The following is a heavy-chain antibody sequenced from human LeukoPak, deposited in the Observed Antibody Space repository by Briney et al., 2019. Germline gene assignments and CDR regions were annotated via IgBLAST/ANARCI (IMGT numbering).Heavy chain of an antibody. CDR2: MNPNSGNT. CDR1: GYTFTSYD. D-gene: IGHD2-2*02. J-gene: IGHJ5*02. Sequence: ASVKVSCKASGYTFTSYDINWVRQATGQGLEWMGWMNPNSGNTGYAQKFQGRVTMIRNTSISTAYMELSSPRSEDTAVYYCARRRRGYCSSTSCYRGWFDPWGQGTLVTVSS. V-gene: IGHV1-8*01. CDR3: ARRRRGYCSSTSCYRGWFDP.